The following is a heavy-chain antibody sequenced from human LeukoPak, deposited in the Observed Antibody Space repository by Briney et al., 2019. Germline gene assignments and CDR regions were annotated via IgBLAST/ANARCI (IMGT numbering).Heavy chain of an antibody. D-gene: IGHD5-18*01. Sequence: SVKVSCKASGGTFSSYAINWVRQAPGQGLEWMGEIIPIFGTANYAQKFQGRVTITADESTSTAYMELSSLRSEDTAMYYCATDRGGYSYGALFDYWGQGTLVTVSS. CDR1: GGTFSSYA. V-gene: IGHV1-69*13. J-gene: IGHJ4*02. CDR2: IIPIFGTA. CDR3: ATDRGGYSYGALFDY.